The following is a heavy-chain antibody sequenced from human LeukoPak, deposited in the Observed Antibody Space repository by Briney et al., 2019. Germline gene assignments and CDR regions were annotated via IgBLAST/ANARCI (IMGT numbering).Heavy chain of an antibody. Sequence: ASVKVSCKVSGDSLSDMSVHWIRQAPGRGLEWMGSFDSEDGEPVYAQKFQGRLTMTEDTSTDTAYMDLSSLTFEDTAVYYCASGNEVTLEGFALWGRGTMVSVSA. CDR2: FDSEDGEP. V-gene: IGHV1-24*01. D-gene: IGHD2-8*01. J-gene: IGHJ3*01. CDR3: ASGNEVTLEGFAL. CDR1: GDSLSDMS.